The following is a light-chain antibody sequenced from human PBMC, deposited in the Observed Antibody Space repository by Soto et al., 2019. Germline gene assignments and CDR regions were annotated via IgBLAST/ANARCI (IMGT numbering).Light chain of an antibody. CDR2: GAF. V-gene: IGKV3-15*01. Sequence: EIVMTQSPVTLSVSPGERATLSCRASQSVSSNLAWYQQKPGQAPSLLIYGAFTRATGIPARFSGTGSGTEFTLTISSLQSEDFALYYCQHYQSGHPITFGQGTRLEIK. CDR3: QHYQSGHPIT. CDR1: QSVSSN. J-gene: IGKJ5*01.